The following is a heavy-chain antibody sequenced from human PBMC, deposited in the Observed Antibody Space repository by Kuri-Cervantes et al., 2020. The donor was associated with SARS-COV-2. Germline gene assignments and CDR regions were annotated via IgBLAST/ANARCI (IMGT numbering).Heavy chain of an antibody. CDR2: IWYDGSNK. CDR1: GFTFSSYG. Sequence: GGSLRLSCAASGFTFSSYGMHWARQAPGKGLEWVAVIWYDGSNKYYADSVKGRFTISRDNSKNTLYLQMNSLRAEDTAVYYCARDTVRGVIRYYFDYWGQGTLVTVSS. CDR3: ARDTVRGVIRYYFDY. D-gene: IGHD3-16*02. V-gene: IGHV3-33*08. J-gene: IGHJ4*02.